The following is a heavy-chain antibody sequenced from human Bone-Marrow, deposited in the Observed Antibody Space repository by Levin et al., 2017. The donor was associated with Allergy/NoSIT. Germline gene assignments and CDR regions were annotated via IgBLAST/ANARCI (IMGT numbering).Heavy chain of an antibody. CDR1: GYTFSGHW. CDR2: ISEDGSTT. V-gene: IGHV3-74*01. Sequence: LSLTCAASGYTFSGHWIHWVRQAPGKGLVWVSGISEDGSTTTYADSVKGRCSLSRDNAKSTLFLQMHSLRAEDTAVYYCARGRYYSMDVWGQGTTVTVSS. CDR3: ARGRYYSMDV. J-gene: IGHJ6*02.